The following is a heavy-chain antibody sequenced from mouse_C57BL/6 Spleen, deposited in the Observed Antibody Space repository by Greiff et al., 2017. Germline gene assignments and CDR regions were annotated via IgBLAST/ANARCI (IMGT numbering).Heavy chain of an antibody. J-gene: IGHJ2*01. V-gene: IGHV1-81*01. CDR3: ARCWDDYFDY. Sequence: QVQLQQSGAELARPGASVKLSCKASVYTFTSYGISWVKQRTGQGLEWIGEIYPRSGNTYYNEKFKGKATLTADKSSSTAYMELRSLTSEDSAVYFCARCWDDYFDYWGQGTTLTVSS. CDR1: VYTFTSYG. D-gene: IGHD4-1*01. CDR2: IYPRSGNT.